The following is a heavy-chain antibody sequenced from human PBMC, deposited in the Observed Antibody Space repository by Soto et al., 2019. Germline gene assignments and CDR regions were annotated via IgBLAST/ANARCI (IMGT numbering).Heavy chain of an antibody. D-gene: IGHD6-13*01. J-gene: IGHJ6*02. CDR1: GGSIGSGGYY. CDR2: IYYSGST. Sequence: ASETLSLTCTVSGGSIGSGGYYWSWIRQHPGKGLEWIGYIYYSGSTYYNPSLKSRVTISVDTSKNQFSLKLSSVTAADTAVYYCARVRSEYSSSWYVYYYYGMDVWGQGTTVTVSS. V-gene: IGHV4-31*03. CDR3: ARVRSEYSSSWYVYYYYGMDV.